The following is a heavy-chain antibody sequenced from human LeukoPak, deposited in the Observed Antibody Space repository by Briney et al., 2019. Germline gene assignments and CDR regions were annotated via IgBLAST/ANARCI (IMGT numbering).Heavy chain of an antibody. CDR3: ARVARARYCSGGSCSRYNWFDP. J-gene: IGHJ5*02. Sequence: GASVKVSCKASGYTFTGYYMHWVRQAPGQGLEWMGWINPNSGGTNYAQKFQGRVTMTRDTSISTAYMELRSLRSDDTAVYYCARVARARYCSGGSCSRYNWFDPWGQGTLVTVSS. D-gene: IGHD2-15*01. V-gene: IGHV1-2*02. CDR1: GYTFTGYY. CDR2: INPNSGGT.